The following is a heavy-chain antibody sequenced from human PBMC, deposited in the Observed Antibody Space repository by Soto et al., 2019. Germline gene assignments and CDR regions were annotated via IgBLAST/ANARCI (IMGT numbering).Heavy chain of an antibody. CDR1: GFTFSSYS. CDR2: ISSSSSYI. J-gene: IGHJ4*02. D-gene: IGHD5-12*01. V-gene: IGHV3-21*01. Sequence: GGSLRLSCAASGFTFSSYSMNWVRQAPGKGLEWVSSISSSSSYIYYADSVKGRFTISRDNAKNSLYLQMNSLRAEDTAVYYCARDSSGYDSYYFDYWGQGTLVTVS. CDR3: ARDSSGYDSYYFDY.